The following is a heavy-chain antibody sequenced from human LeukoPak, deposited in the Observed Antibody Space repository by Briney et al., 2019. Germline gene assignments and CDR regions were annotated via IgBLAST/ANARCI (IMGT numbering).Heavy chain of an antibody. CDR3: AREKDSSWGY. D-gene: IGHD6-13*01. J-gene: IGHJ4*02. CDR2: ISDVGYT. CDR1: GFTFSTYA. Sequence: PGGSLRLSCAASGFTFSTYAMSWVRQAPGKGLEWVSSISDVGYTYYAASVKGRFTISRDNSKNTLYLQANSRRAEDTAVYYCAREKDSSWGYWGQGTLVTVAS. V-gene: IGHV3-23*01.